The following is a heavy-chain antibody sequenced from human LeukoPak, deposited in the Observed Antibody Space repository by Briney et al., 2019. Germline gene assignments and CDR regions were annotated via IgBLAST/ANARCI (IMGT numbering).Heavy chain of an antibody. Sequence: PGGSLRLSCAASGFTFSSYGMHWVRQAPGKGLEWVAVISYDGSNKYYADSVKGRFTISRDNSKNTLYLQMNSLRAGDTAVYYCAKDRGPIAAAGTLDYWGQGTLVTVSS. CDR2: ISYDGSNK. D-gene: IGHD6-13*01. CDR3: AKDRGPIAAAGTLDY. J-gene: IGHJ4*02. V-gene: IGHV3-30*18. CDR1: GFTFSSYG.